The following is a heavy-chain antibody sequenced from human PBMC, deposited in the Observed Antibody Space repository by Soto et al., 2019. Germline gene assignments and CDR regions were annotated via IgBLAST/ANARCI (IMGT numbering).Heavy chain of an antibody. D-gene: IGHD2-2*01. J-gene: IGHJ6*02. Sequence: PGGSLRLSCAASGFTFSNYALNWVRQAPGKGLEWISYINNRGNTIYYTESVEGRFTVSRDNAQNSLFLQMNSLRDEDTAVYFCVRDKGGAYCSDTYCYPPPVSYYGMDVWGQGTTVTVSS. V-gene: IGHV3-48*02. CDR1: GFTFSNYA. CDR3: VRDKGGAYCSDTYCYPPPVSYYGMDV. CDR2: INNRGNTI.